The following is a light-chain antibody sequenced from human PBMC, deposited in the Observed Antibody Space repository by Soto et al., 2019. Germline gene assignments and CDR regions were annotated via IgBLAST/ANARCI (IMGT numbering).Light chain of an antibody. CDR1: QSVGNN. Sequence: EIVVTQPPATLSVSPGERATLSCRASQSVGNNFAWYQQKPGQAPRLLIFATSTRATGVPARFSGSGSGTEFTLTISSPQSEDFAVYYCQQYGDWPLTFGGGAKVEIE. V-gene: IGKV3-15*01. J-gene: IGKJ4*01. CDR2: ATS. CDR3: QQYGDWPLT.